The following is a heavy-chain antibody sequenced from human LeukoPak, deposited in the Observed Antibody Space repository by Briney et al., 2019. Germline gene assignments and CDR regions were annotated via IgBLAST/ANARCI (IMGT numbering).Heavy chain of an antibody. D-gene: IGHD5-12*01. J-gene: IGHJ6*02. CDR2: IYTSGST. CDR3: ARAMHSGYVSLYGMDV. CDR1: GGSISSYY. Sequence: KPSETLSLTCTVSGGSISSYYWSWIRQPAGKGLEWIGRIYTSGSTNYNPSLKSRVTMSVDTSKNQFSLKLSSVTAADPAVYYCARAMHSGYVSLYGMDVWGQGTTVTVSS. V-gene: IGHV4-4*07.